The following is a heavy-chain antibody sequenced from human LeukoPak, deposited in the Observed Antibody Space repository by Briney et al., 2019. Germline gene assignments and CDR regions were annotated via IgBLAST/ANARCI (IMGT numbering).Heavy chain of an antibody. CDR1: GGSISNFDYY. V-gene: IGHV4-39*07. D-gene: IGHD3-22*01. J-gene: IGHJ3*02. Sequence: SETLSLTCTVSGGSISNFDYYWGWLRQPPGKGLEWIGSIYYSGSTYYNPSLKSRVTISVDTSKNQFSLKLSSVTAADTAVYYCARVGSEGYDSSGYQDAFGIWGQGTMVTASS. CDR2: IYYSGST. CDR3: ARVGSEGYDSSGYQDAFGI.